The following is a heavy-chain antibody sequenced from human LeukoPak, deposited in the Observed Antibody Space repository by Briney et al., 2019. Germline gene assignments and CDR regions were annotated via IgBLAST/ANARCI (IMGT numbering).Heavy chain of an antibody. CDR3: ARYHSSGLDY. D-gene: IGHD3-22*01. V-gene: IGHV4-59*01. Sequence: SETLSLTCTVSGGSISSYYWSWIRQPPGKGLEWIGFIHYSGRTSYNPSLKSRVTMSVDTSTDQFSLELNSVGAADTAVYFCARYHSSGLDYWGQGTLVTVSP. CDR2: IHYSGRT. CDR1: GGSISSYY. J-gene: IGHJ4*02.